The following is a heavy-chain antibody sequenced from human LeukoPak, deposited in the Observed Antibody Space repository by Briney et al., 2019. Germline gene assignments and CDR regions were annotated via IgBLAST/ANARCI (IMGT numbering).Heavy chain of an antibody. V-gene: IGHV3-48*02. CDR2: ITSNSGAI. CDR1: GFTFNMYS. J-gene: IGHJ4*02. Sequence: GSLRLSCAASGFTFNMYSMNWVRQAPGKGLEWVSYITSNSGAIYYADSVKGRFTISRDNAKNSLSLQMNSLRDEDTAIYYCARSVEGHFDYWGQGTLVTVSS. D-gene: IGHD2-21*01. CDR3: ARSVEGHFDY.